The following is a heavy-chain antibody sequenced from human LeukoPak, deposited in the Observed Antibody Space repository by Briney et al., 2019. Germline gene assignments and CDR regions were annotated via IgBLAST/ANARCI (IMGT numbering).Heavy chain of an antibody. J-gene: IGHJ3*02. CDR2: ISSSSSYI. CDR3: ARDYYGDYVGDAFDI. CDR1: GFTFSSYS. V-gene: IGHV3-21*01. D-gene: IGHD4-17*01. Sequence: GGSLRLSCAASGFTFSSYSMNWVHQAPGKGLEWVSSISSSSSYIYYADSVKGRFTISRDNAKNSLYLQMNSLRAEDTAVYYCARDYYGDYVGDAFDIWGQGTMVTVSS.